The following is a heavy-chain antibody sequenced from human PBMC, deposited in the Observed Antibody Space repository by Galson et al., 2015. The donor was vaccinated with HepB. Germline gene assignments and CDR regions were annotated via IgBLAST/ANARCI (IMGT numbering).Heavy chain of an antibody. CDR1: GYTFTGYY. V-gene: IGHV1-2*02. D-gene: IGHD3-10*01. J-gene: IGHJ3*02. CDR3: ARKENSLIMDDAFDI. Sequence: SVKVSCKASGYTFTGYYMHWVRQAPGQGLEWMGWINPNSGGTNYAQKFQGRVTMTRDTSISTAYMELSRLRYDDMAVYYCARKENSLIMDDAFDIWGQGTMVTVSS. CDR2: INPNSGGT.